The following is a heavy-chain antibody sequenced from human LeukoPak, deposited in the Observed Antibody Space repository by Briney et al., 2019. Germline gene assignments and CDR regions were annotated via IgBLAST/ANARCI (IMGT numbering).Heavy chain of an antibody. Sequence: ASVKVSCKXSGYTFTSHDINWVRQATGQGLEWMGRISAYNGNTNYAQKLQGRVTMTTDTSTSTAYMELRSLRSDDTAVYYCARALYYYDSSGYPSDAFDIWGQGTMVTVSS. J-gene: IGHJ3*02. D-gene: IGHD3-22*01. CDR3: ARALYYYDSSGYPSDAFDI. CDR2: ISAYNGNT. CDR1: GYTFTSHD. V-gene: IGHV1-18*01.